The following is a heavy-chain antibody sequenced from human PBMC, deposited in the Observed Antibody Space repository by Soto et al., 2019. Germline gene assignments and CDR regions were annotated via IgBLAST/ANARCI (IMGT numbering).Heavy chain of an antibody. Sequence: GGSLRLPCVAPGFPFSSYAMSWVRQAPGKGLEWVSGISGSGGRTYYAHSVKSRFTTSRDNSNNPLSLQMHVLRVEDTAVYFCAKGGYDSHFDIWGQGTMVTVSS. CDR2: ISGSGGRT. V-gene: IGHV3-23*01. D-gene: IGHD3-16*01. CDR1: GFPFSSYA. J-gene: IGHJ3*02. CDR3: AKGGYDSHFDI.